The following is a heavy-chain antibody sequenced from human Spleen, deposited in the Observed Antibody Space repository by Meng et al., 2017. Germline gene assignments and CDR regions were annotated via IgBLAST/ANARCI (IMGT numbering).Heavy chain of an antibody. Sequence: LSLTCAASGFTFSSYAMHWVRQAPGKGLEWVAVISYDGSNKYYADSVKGRFTISRDNAKNTLYLQMNSLRAEDTAVYYCARDTTNYGDLDYWGQGTLVTVSS. CDR3: ARDTTNYGDLDY. D-gene: IGHD4-17*01. V-gene: IGHV3-30*04. CDR1: GFTFSSYA. CDR2: ISYDGSNK. J-gene: IGHJ4*02.